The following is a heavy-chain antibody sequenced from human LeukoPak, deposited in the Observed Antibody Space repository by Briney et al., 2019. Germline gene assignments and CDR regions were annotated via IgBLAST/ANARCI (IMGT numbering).Heavy chain of an antibody. CDR1: GGSFSGYY. CDR3: ARDNSFDY. J-gene: IGHJ4*02. V-gene: IGHV4-34*01. Sequence: KPSETLSLTCAVYGGSFSGYYWSWIRQPPGKGLEWIGEINHSGSTYYNPSLKSRVTISVDTSKNQFSLKLSSVTAADTAVYYCARDNSFDYWGQGTLVTVSS. CDR2: INHSGST.